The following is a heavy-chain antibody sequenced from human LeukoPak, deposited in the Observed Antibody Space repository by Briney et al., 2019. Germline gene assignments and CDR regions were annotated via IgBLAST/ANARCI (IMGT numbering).Heavy chain of an antibody. CDR3: ARGDGYNDAEYFQH. J-gene: IGHJ1*01. CDR2: IWYDGSNK. Sequence: PGRSLRLTCAASGFTFSSYVLHWVRQAPGKGLEWVAVIWYDGSNKYYGASVKRRITISRDNSKNTLYLQMNSLRVEDTAVYYCARGDGYNDAEYFQHWGQGTLVTVS. V-gene: IGHV3-33*01. CDR1: GFTFSSYV. D-gene: IGHD5-24*01.